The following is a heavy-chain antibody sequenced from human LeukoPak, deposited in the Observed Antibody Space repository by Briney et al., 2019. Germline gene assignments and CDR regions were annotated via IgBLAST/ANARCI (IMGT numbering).Heavy chain of an antibody. V-gene: IGHV1-24*01. D-gene: IGHD3-16*01. Sequence: ASVKVSCKVSGYNLTGLSMHWMRQAPGKGFKWMGGFDPEDGETIYAQKFQGRVTMTEDTSTDTAYMELSSLRSEDTAVYYCAILPGGEPTGRNWFDPWGQGTLVTVSS. CDR2: FDPEDGET. J-gene: IGHJ5*02. CDR1: GYNLTGLS. CDR3: AILPGGEPTGRNWFDP.